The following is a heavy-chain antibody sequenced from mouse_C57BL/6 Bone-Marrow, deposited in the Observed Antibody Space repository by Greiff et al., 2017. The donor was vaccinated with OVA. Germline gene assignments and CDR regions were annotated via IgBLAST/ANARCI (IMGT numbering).Heavy chain of an antibody. Sequence: EVKLMESGGGLVQPKGSLKLSCAASGFTFNTYAMHWVRQAPGKGLEWVARIRSKRSNYATYYADSVKDRFTISRDDSQSMLYLQMNNLKTEDTAMYYCVRDLRYFDVWGTGTTVTVSS. CDR2: IRSKRSNYAT. CDR1: GFTFNTYA. D-gene: IGHD1-1*01. CDR3: VRDLRYFDV. J-gene: IGHJ1*03. V-gene: IGHV10-3*01.